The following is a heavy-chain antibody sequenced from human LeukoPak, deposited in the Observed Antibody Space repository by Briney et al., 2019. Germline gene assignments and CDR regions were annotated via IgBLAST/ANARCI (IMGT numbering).Heavy chain of an antibody. CDR3: ARDLYGKNWFDP. V-gene: IGHV1-18*01. Sequence: ASVKVSCKASGYTFTSYGISWVRQAPGEGLEWMGWISAYNGNTNYAQKLQGRVTMTTDTSTSTAYMELRSLRSDDTAVYYCARDLYGKNWFDPWGQGTLVTVSS. J-gene: IGHJ5*02. D-gene: IGHD4-17*01. CDR1: GYTFTSYG. CDR2: ISAYNGNT.